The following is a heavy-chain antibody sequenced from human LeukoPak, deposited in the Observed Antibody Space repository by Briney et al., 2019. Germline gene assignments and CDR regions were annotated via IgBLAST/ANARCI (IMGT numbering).Heavy chain of an antibody. J-gene: IGHJ4*02. Sequence: SVKVSCKVSGYTLTELSMHWVRQAPGKGLEWMGGIIPIFGTANYAQKFQGRVTITADESTSTAYMELSSLRSEDTAVYYCARDLRFGESLFDYWGQGTLVTVSS. CDR3: ARDLRFGESLFDY. D-gene: IGHD3-10*01. CDR1: GYTLTELS. CDR2: IIPIFGTA. V-gene: IGHV1-69*13.